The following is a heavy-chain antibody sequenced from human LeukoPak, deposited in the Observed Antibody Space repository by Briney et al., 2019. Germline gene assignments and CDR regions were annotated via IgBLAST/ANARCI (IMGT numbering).Heavy chain of an antibody. J-gene: IGHJ4*02. Sequence: GASVKVSCKASGYTFTSYAMHWVRQAPGQRLERMGWINAGNGNTKYSQKFQGRVTITRDTSASTANMELSSLRSEDTAVYYCARDRSIAAKRGPLDYWGQGTLVTVSS. CDR2: INAGNGNT. CDR3: ARDRSIAAKRGPLDY. CDR1: GYTFTSYA. V-gene: IGHV1-3*01. D-gene: IGHD6-6*01.